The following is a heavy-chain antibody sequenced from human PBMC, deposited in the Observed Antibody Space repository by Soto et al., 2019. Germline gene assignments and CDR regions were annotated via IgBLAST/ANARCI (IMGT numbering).Heavy chain of an antibody. D-gene: IGHD3-10*01. CDR2: INAGNGET. Sequence: ASVKVSCKASGYTFTSYAMHWVRQAPGQRLEWMGWINAGNGETIYAQKFQGRVTMTEDTSTDTAYMELSSLRSEDTAVYYCATSGPGSYYNWFDPWGQGTLVTVSS. CDR1: GYTFTSYA. V-gene: IGHV1-3*01. CDR3: ATSGPGSYYNWFDP. J-gene: IGHJ5*02.